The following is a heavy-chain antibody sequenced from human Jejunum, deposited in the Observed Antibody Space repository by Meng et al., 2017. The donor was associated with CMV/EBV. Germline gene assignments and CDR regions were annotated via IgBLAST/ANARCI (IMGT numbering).Heavy chain of an antibody. CDR1: GFTFSSYA. J-gene: IGHJ4*02. CDR2: ISGSGGAT. CDR3: AKVASIAVAGTFNIDY. Sequence: SGFTFSSYAMSWVRQAPGKGLEWVSGISGSGGATYYADSVKSRFTISRDNSKNTLYLQMSSLRAEDTAIFYCAKVASIAVAGTFNIDYWGQGTLVTVSS. D-gene: IGHD6-19*01. V-gene: IGHV3-23*01.